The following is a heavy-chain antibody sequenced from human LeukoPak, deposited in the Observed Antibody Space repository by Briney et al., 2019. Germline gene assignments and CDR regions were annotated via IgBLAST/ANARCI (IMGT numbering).Heavy chain of an antibody. J-gene: IGHJ4*02. D-gene: IGHD6-19*01. V-gene: IGHV4-34*01. Sequence: SETLSLTCSVSGGPIISHYWSWIRQPPGKGLEWIGEINHSGSTNYNPSLKSRVTISVDTPKNQFSLKLSSVTAADTAVYYCARGEVTGGNSGWNDYWGQGNPGHRLL. CDR1: GGPIISHY. CDR2: INHSGST. CDR3: ARGEVTGGNSGWNDY.